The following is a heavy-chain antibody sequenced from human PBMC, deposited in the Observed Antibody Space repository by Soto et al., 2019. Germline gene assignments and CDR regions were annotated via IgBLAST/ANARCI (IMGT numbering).Heavy chain of an antibody. D-gene: IGHD2-15*01. Sequence: GGSLRLSCAASGFTFMDYTMRWVRQAPGKGLEWVSPISWGGGSTYYADSVKGRFTISRDNSKNTLYLQMNSLRAEDTAVYYCAKEGDYCIYYFDYWGKGTLAPLSS. V-gene: IGHV3-23*01. CDR3: AKEGDYCIYYFDY. CDR1: GFTFMDYT. J-gene: IGHJ4*02. CDR2: ISWGGGST.